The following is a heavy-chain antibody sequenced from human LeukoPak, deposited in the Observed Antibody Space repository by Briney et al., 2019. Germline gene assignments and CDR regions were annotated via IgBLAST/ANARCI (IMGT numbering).Heavy chain of an antibody. J-gene: IGHJ4*02. Sequence: GGSLRLSCAASGFTFSSYSMNWVRQAPGKGLEWVSSISSSSSYIYYADSVKGRFTISRDNAKNSLFLQMNSLRAEDTAVYYCARDLSARAVIDYFNYRGQGTLVTVSS. CDR1: GFTFSSYS. V-gene: IGHV3-21*01. CDR2: ISSSSSYI. D-gene: IGHD2-21*01. CDR3: ARDLSARAVIDYFNY.